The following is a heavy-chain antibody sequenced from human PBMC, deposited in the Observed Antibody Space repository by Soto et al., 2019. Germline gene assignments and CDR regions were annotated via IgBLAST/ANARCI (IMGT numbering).Heavy chain of an antibody. CDR1: GGSVSSGSYY. V-gene: IGHV4-61*01. CDR2: IYYSGST. D-gene: IGHD2-2*01. CDR3: ARNPRKPIVVVPAAIHYYYYMDV. Sequence: SETLSLTCTVSGGSVSSGSYYWSWIRQPPGKGLEWIGYIYYSGSTNYNPSLKSRVTISVDTSKNQFSLKLSPVTAADTAVYYCARNPRKPIVVVPAAIHYYYYMDVWGKGTTVTVSS. J-gene: IGHJ6*03.